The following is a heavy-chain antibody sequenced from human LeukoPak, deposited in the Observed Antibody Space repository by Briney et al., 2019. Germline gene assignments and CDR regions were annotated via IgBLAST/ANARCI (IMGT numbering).Heavy chain of an antibody. J-gene: IGHJ4*02. CDR3: AKSYYDSSGHFDY. D-gene: IGHD3-22*01. CDR2: IRNDGSNK. V-gene: IGHV3-30*02. Sequence: GRSLRLSCAASGFTFSNFGIHWVRQAPGKGLDWVSFIRNDGSNKDYADSVRGRFTISRDNSKNILYLQMNSLRAEDTAVYYCAKSYYDSSGHFDYWGQGTLVTVSS. CDR1: GFTFSNFG.